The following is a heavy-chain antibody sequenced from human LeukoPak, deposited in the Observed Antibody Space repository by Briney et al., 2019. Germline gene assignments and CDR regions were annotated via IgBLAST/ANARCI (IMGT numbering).Heavy chain of an antibody. CDR1: GFTFSSYG. CDR3: AKEAPGGYYDSSGCPDY. CDR2: IRYDGTDK. J-gene: IGHJ4*02. Sequence: VESLRLSCAASGFTFSSYGMHWVRQAPGKGLEWVAFIRYDGTDKYYADSVKGRFTISRDNSKNTLYLQMNSLRAEDTAVYYCAKEAPGGYYDSSGCPDYWGQGTLVTVSS. V-gene: IGHV3-30*02. D-gene: IGHD3-22*01.